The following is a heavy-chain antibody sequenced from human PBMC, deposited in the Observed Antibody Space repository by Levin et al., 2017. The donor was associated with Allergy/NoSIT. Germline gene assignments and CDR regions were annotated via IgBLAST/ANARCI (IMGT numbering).Heavy chain of an antibody. Sequence: SETLSLTCAVYGGSFSGYYWSWIRQPPGKGLEWIGEINHSGSTNYNPSLKSRVTISVDTTNNQFPLKLTPVTAADTAVYYCARQSYSQTPYSSSWYHNYYYYMDVWGKGTTVTVSS. V-gene: IGHV4-34*01. CDR2: INHSGST. CDR1: GGSFSGYY. CDR3: ARQSYSQTPYSSSWYHNYYYYMDV. J-gene: IGHJ6*03. D-gene: IGHD6-13*01.